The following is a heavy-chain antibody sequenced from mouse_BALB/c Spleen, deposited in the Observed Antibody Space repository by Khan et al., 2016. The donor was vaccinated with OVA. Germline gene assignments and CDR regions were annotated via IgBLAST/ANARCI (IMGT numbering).Heavy chain of an antibody. CDR2: INPSNGYT. D-gene: IGHD2-14*01. CDR1: GYTFTSYT. V-gene: IGHV1-4*01. CDR3: VRDGAYHRNDGWFAY. J-gene: IGHJ3*01. Sequence: QVQLKESGAELARPGASVKMSCKASGYTFTSYTIHWIKLRPEQGLEWIGFINPSNGYTNYNQKFKDKATLTAAKSSTTVYMQLSSLTSDESAVYNCVRDGAYHRNDGWFAYWGQGTLVTVSA.